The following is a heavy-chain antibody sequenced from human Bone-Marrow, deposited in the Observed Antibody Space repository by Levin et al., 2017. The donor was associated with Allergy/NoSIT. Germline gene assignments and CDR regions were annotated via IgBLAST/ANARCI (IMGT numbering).Heavy chain of an antibody. V-gene: IGHV2-70*11. CDR3: ARIKMDDFWSGYYTGHYYYGMDV. J-gene: IGHJ6*02. CDR2: IDWDDDK. Sequence: SQTLSLTCTFSGFSLSTSGMCVSWIRQPPGKALEWLARIDWDDDKYYSTSLKTRLTISKDTSKNQVVLTMTNMDPVDTATYYCARIKMDDFWSGYYTGHYYYGMDVWGQGTTVTVSS. D-gene: IGHD3-3*01. CDR1: GFSLSTSGMC.